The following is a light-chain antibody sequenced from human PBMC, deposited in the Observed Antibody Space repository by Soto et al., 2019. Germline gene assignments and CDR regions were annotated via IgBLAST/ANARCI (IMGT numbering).Light chain of an antibody. CDR2: DAS. CDR1: QSISSW. Sequence: DIQMTQSPSTLSASVVDRVTITCRASQSISSWLSWYQQKPGKAPKLLIYDASSLESGVPSRFSGSGSGTDFTLTISSLQPDDFATYYCQQYNSYRTFGQGTKVDI. V-gene: IGKV1-5*01. CDR3: QQYNSYRT. J-gene: IGKJ1*01.